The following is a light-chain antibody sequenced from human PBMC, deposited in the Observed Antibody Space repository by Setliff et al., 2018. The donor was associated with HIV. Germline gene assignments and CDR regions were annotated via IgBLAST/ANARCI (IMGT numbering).Light chain of an antibody. Sequence: LNNPAAVSGSPEQSITISCTGTSSDVGNYNLVSWYQQHPGKAPKIMMYEVTKRPSGVSDRFSGSKSGNTASLTTSSLHADDEADYYCCSYASYSSYVFGSGTKVTVL. CDR1: SSDVGNYNL. CDR2: EVT. V-gene: IGLV2-23*02. J-gene: IGLJ1*01. CDR3: CSYASYSSYV.